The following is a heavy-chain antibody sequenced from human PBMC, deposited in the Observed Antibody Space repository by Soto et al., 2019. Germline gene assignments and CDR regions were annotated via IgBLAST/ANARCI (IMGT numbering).Heavy chain of an antibody. CDR1: GFSFNTYT. V-gene: IGHV3-30-3*01. D-gene: IGHD3-9*01. J-gene: IGHJ4*02. CDR2: VSDDGSHT. Sequence: QVQLVESGGGVVQPGRSLRLSCAASGFSFNTYTMHWVRQAPGGGLEWVAIVSDDGSHTYYTDSVRGRFSISRDNSNSTLFLQRNGRAAADTVVYFCARDPPQGGRRGYFALWGQGTLVTV. CDR3: ARDPPQGGRRGYFAL.